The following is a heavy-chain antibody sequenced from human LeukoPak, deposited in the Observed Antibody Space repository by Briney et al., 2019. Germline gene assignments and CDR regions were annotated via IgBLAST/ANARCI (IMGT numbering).Heavy chain of an antibody. V-gene: IGHV4-4*07. CDR1: GGSISSYY. CDR2: IYTSGST. Sequence: SDTLSLTCTVSGGSISSYYWSWIRQPAGKGLEWIGRIYTSGSTNYNPPLKRRATTSVDTSNKNTSLKQRSVPAADTAVYYCARDYQTGITGTKRYYYYYSMDVWGKGTTVTVSS. J-gene: IGHJ6*03. D-gene: IGHD1-20*01. CDR3: ARDYQTGITGTKRYYYYYSMDV.